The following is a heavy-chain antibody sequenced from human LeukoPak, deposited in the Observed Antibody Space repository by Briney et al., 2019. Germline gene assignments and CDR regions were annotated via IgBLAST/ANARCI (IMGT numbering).Heavy chain of an antibody. V-gene: IGHV4-30-2*01. J-gene: IGHJ4*02. CDR1: GGSISSGGYS. CDR3: ARGVGGAIFGVVIRHFFDY. Sequence: SETLSLTCAVSGGSISSGGYSWSRIRQPPGKGLEWIGYIYHSGSTYYNPSLKSRVTISVDRSKNQFSLKLSSVTAADTAVYYCARGVGGAIFGVVIRHFFDYWGQGTLVTVSS. D-gene: IGHD3-3*01. CDR2: IYHSGST.